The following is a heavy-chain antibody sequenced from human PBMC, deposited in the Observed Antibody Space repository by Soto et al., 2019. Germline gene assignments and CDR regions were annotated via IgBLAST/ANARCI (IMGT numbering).Heavy chain of an antibody. CDR2: TSGDAANT. D-gene: IGHD1-20*01. CDR3: AKYITAATRYFDL. CDR1: GLNFASYA. Sequence: EVQLLESGGGLVQSGGSLRLSCAASGLNFASYAMTWIRQAPGKGLEWVSATSGDAANTQYADSVKGRFTMSRDNSKNTLYLQMISLRADDTAVYFCAKYITAATRYFDLWGLGTLVTVSS. J-gene: IGHJ2*01. V-gene: IGHV3-23*01.